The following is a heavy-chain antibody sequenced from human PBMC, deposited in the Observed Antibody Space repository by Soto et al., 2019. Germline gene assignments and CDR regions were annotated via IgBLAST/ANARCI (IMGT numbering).Heavy chain of an antibody. CDR2: ISYDGSNK. CDR1: GFTFSSYG. D-gene: IGHD3-3*01. V-gene: IGHV3-30*18. CDR3: AKIGHYDFWRSSGMDV. J-gene: IGHJ6*02. Sequence: QVQLVESGGGVVQPGRSLRLSCAASGFTFSSYGMHWVRQAPGKGLEWVAVISYDGSNKYYADAVKGRFTISRDNSTNTLYLQMNSLRAEDTAVYYFAKIGHYDFWRSSGMDVWGQGTTVNVSS.